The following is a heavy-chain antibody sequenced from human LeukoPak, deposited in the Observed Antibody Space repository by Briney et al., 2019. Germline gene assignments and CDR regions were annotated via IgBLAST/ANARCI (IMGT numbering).Heavy chain of an antibody. V-gene: IGHV3-48*03. CDR2: IRSSGNFR. Sequence: GRSRRLSCAPSGLTFSSYEMNWVRQAQGKGLEWVSYIRSSGNFRYYTHTVKGRFTISRVKAKISLYLQINSLRAEDTAVYYCARDSHPSYGDYVGAFDIWGQGTMVTVSS. CDR3: ARDSHPSYGDYVGAFDI. J-gene: IGHJ3*02. CDR1: GLTFSSYE. D-gene: IGHD4-17*01.